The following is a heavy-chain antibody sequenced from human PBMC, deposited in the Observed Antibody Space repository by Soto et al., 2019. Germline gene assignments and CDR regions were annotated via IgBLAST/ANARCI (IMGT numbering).Heavy chain of an antibody. CDR2: INPNSGGT. CDR3: ARDLGYCSGGSCYSFDYYYGMDV. D-gene: IGHD2-15*01. Sequence: ASVKVSCKASGYTFTGYYMHWVRQAPGQGLEWMGWINPNSGGTNYAQKFQGWVTMTRDTSISTAYMELSRLRSDDTAVYYCARDLGYCSGGSCYSFDYYYGMDVWGQGTTVNVSS. J-gene: IGHJ6*02. V-gene: IGHV1-2*04. CDR1: GYTFTGYY.